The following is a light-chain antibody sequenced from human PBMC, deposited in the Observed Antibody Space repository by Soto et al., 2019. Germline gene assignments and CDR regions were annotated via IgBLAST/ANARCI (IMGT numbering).Light chain of an antibody. V-gene: IGKV3-20*01. CDR2: DTS. CDR1: QRVSSY. J-gene: IGKJ4*01. Sequence: EIVLTQSPGTLSLSVGERVTISCRASQRVSSYLAWYQQTPGQAPRLLISDTSNKATGNPDRFSGSGSGTDCTLTISRLEPEDFTVYYCQQYGSSPLTFGGGTTVEIK. CDR3: QQYGSSPLT.